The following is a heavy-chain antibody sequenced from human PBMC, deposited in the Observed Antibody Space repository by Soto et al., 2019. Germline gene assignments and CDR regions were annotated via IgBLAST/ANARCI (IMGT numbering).Heavy chain of an antibody. Sequence: LRLSCAASGFTFSSYAMHWVRQAPGKGLEWVAVISYDGSNKYYADSVKGRFTISRDNSKNTLYLQMNSLRAEDTAVYYCARGDPLGPYYYGMDVWGQGTTVTVSS. V-gene: IGHV3-30-3*01. J-gene: IGHJ6*02. CDR1: GFTFSSYA. CDR3: ARGDPLGPYYYGMDV. CDR2: ISYDGSNK.